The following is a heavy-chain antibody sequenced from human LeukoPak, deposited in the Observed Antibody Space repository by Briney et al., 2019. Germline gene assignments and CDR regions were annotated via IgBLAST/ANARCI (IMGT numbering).Heavy chain of an antibody. CDR2: IYYSGST. CDR1: GGSISSYY. J-gene: IGHJ6*02. CDR3: ARESDPGMDV. Sequence: SSETLSLTCTVSGGSISSYYWSWIRQPPGKGLEWIGYIYYSGSTNYNPSLKSRVTISVDMSKNQFSLKLSSVTAADAAVYYCARESDPGMDVWGQGTTVTVSS. V-gene: IGHV4-59*01.